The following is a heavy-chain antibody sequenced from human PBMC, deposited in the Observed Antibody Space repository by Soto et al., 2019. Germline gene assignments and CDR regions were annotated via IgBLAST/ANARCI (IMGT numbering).Heavy chain of an antibody. V-gene: IGHV4-39*01. Sequence: SETLSLTCTVSGHSISSSSYYWVWIRQPPGRGLEWIGSIMYSGTTYYDPSLKSRVTISIDTSKDQFSLKLTSVVAAEAVVYYCAKTGPYDILTYWYFDLWGRGTLVSVSS. CDR3: AKTGPYDILTYWYFDL. D-gene: IGHD3-9*01. J-gene: IGHJ2*01. CDR1: GHSISSSSYY. CDR2: IMYSGTT.